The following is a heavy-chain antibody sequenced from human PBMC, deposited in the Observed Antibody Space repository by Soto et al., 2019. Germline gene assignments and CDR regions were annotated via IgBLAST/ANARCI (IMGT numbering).Heavy chain of an antibody. CDR2: IIPIFGTA. J-gene: IGHJ6*02. Sequence: RASVKVSCKASGGTFSSYAISWVRQAPGQGLEWMGGIIPIFGTANYAQKFQGRVTITADESTSTAYMELSSLRSEDTAVYYCASARATITGYYYYGMDVWGQGTTVTVSS. D-gene: IGHD5-12*01. CDR1: GGTFSSYA. V-gene: IGHV1-69*13. CDR3: ASARATITGYYYYGMDV.